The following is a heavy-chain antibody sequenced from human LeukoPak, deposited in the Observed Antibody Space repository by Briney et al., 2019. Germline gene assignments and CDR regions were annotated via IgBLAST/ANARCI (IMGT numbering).Heavy chain of an antibody. J-gene: IGHJ5*02. CDR3: AKAGDSSSWRNWFDP. CDR1: GFTFSSNA. CDR2: ISGSGGTT. V-gene: IGHV3-23*01. Sequence: PGGSLRLSCAASGFTFSSNAMSWVRQAPGKGLEWVSAISGSGGTTYYADSVKGRFTISKDNSKNTLFLQMNSLRAEDTAVYYCAKAGDSSSWRNWFDPWGQGTLVTVSS. D-gene: IGHD6-13*01.